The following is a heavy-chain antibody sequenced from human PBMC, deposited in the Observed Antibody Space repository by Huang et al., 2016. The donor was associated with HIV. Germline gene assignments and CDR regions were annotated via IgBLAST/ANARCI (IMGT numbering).Heavy chain of an antibody. J-gene: IGHJ2*01. CDR1: GGSFSGYY. CDR3: FFDP. CDR2: INHSGST. V-gene: IGHV4-34*02. Sequence: QMQLQQWGAGLLKPSETLSLTCALYGGSFSGYYWSWIRQPPGKGLEWIGEINHSGSTNYNPSLKSRVSISVDTSKNQFSLKLSSVTAADTAVYYWFFDPWGRGTLVTVSS.